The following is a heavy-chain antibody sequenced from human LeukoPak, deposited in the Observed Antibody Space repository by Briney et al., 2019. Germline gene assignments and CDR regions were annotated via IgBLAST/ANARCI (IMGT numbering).Heavy chain of an antibody. Sequence: PGGSLRLSCAASGFTVSINYMSWVRQAPGKGLEWVSVIYSGGSTYYADSVKGRFTISRDNSKNTVYLQMNSLRAEDAAVYYCANVCCSGGNCQPPPLGYWGQGTLVTVSS. CDR1: GFTVSINY. V-gene: IGHV3-53*05. D-gene: IGHD2-15*01. J-gene: IGHJ4*02. CDR3: ANVCCSGGNCQPPPLGY. CDR2: IYSGGST.